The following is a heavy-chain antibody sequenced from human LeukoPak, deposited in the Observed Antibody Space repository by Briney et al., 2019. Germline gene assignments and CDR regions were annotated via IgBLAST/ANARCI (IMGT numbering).Heavy chain of an antibody. Sequence: SVKVSCKASGGTFSSYAISWVRQAPGQGLEWMGGIIPIFGTANYAQKFQGRVTITADESTSTAYMELSSLRSEDTAVYYCASSSSTASSSIPFDYWGQGTLVTVSS. J-gene: IGHJ4*02. D-gene: IGHD6-6*01. V-gene: IGHV1-69*13. CDR2: IIPIFGTA. CDR1: GGTFSSYA. CDR3: ASSSSTASSSIPFDY.